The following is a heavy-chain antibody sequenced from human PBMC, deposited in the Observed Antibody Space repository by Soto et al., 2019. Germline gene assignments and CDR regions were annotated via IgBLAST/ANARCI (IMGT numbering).Heavy chain of an antibody. CDR2: IYYSGST. D-gene: IGHD3-22*01. J-gene: IGHJ4*02. CDR3: ARDGVDSSGYRLDY. V-gene: IGHV4-31*03. Sequence: SETLSLTCTVSGGSISSGGYYWSWIRQHPGKGLEWIGYIYYSGSTYYNPSLKSRVTISVDTSKNQFSLKLSSVTAADTAVYYCARDGVDSSGYRLDYWGQGTLVTVSS. CDR1: GGSISSGGYY.